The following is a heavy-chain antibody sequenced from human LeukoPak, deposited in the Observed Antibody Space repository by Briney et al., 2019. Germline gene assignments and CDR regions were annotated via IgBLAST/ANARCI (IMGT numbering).Heavy chain of an antibody. CDR2: ISSSSSTI. CDR1: GFTFSSYS. J-gene: IGHJ4*02. D-gene: IGHD4-23*01. CDR3: ARGAHKRDDYGGFFDY. Sequence: GGSLRLSCAASGFTFSSYSMNWVRQAPGKGLEWVSYISSSSSTIYYAVTVKGRFTISRDNSKNTLYLQMNSLRAEDTAVYYCARGAHKRDDYGGFFDYWGQKTLVTVSS. V-gene: IGHV3-48*01.